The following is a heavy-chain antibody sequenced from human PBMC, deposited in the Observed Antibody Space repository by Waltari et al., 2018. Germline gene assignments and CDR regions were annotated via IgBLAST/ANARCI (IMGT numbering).Heavy chain of an antibody. CDR1: GFTLSNAW. J-gene: IGHJ4*02. CDR3: TTGRRTGTVDY. V-gene: IGHV3-15*01. D-gene: IGHD1-7*01. Sequence: EVQLVESGGGLVKPGGSLRLPCEASGFTLSNAWMSWVRQAPGKGLEWVGRIKSKTDGGTTDYAAPVKGRFTISRDDSKNTLYLQMNSLKTEDTAVYYCTTGRRTGTVDYWGQGTLVTVSS. CDR2: IKSKTDGGTT.